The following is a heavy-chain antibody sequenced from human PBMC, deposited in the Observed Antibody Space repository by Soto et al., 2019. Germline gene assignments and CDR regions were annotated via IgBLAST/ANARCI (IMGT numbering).Heavy chain of an antibody. J-gene: IGHJ4*02. D-gene: IGHD3-3*01. CDR2: INHSGST. Sequence: SETLSLTCAVYGGSFSGYYWSWIRQPPGKGLEWIGEINHSGSTNYNPSPKSRVTISVDTSKNQFSLKLSSVTAADTAVYYCAGKVWDFWSGYYFHWGQGTLVTVSS. CDR3: AGKVWDFWSGYYFH. CDR1: GGSFSGYY. V-gene: IGHV4-34*01.